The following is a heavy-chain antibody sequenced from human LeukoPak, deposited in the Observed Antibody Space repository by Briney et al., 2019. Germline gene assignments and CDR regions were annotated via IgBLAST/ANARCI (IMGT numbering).Heavy chain of an antibody. CDR1: GFTLSTYS. J-gene: IGHJ6*02. V-gene: IGHV3-21*01. D-gene: IGHD3/OR15-3a*01. Sequence: GGSLRLSCAASGFTLSTYSMNWVRQAPGKGLXXXSSISSSTSYMYYADSVKGRFTISRDNAKNSLYLQMNSLRAEDTAVYYCARGGVGLVIIPGWEYDYYGLDVWGQGTTVTVSS. CDR3: ARGGVGLVIIPGWEYDYYGLDV. CDR2: ISSSTSYM.